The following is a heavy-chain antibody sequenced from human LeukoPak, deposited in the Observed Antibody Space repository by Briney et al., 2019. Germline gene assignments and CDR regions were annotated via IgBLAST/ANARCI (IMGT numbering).Heavy chain of an antibody. CDR1: GGSISSSSYY. D-gene: IGHD3-22*01. J-gene: IGHJ4*02. Sequence: PSETLSLTCTVSGGSISSSSYYWGWIRQPPGKGLEWIGSIYYSGSTYYNPSLKSRVTISVDTSKNQFSLKLSSVTAADTAVYYCARVGYYDSSVHWGQGTLVTVSS. CDR3: ARVGYYDSSVH. V-gene: IGHV4-39*07. CDR2: IYYSGST.